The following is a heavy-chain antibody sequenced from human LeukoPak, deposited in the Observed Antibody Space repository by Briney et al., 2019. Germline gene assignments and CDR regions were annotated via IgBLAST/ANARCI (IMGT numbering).Heavy chain of an antibody. D-gene: IGHD3-16*01. CDR2: IRYDGSNK. Sequence: GGSLRLSCAASGFTFSSYGMHWVRQAPGKGLEWVAFIRYDGSNKYYADSVKGRFTISRDNSKNTLYLQMNSLRAEDTAVYYCAKWNRGSPTAGPFDYWGQGTLVTVSS. CDR3: AKWNRGSPTAGPFDY. J-gene: IGHJ4*02. V-gene: IGHV3-30*02. CDR1: GFTFSSYG.